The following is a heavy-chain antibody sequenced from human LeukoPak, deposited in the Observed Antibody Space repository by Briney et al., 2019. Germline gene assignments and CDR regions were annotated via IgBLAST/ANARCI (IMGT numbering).Heavy chain of an antibody. CDR3: ARGGDSRGSERSAFDI. Sequence: SETLSLTCAVSVGSINSGNWWSWVRQSPGKGLEWIGEIYHNGTPNYNPSLKSRVTISADTFKNHFSLKMTSVTAADTAVYYCARGGDSRGSERSAFDIWGQGTVVTVSS. V-gene: IGHV4-4*02. CDR1: VGSINSGNW. CDR2: IYHNGTP. D-gene: IGHD3-22*01. J-gene: IGHJ3*02.